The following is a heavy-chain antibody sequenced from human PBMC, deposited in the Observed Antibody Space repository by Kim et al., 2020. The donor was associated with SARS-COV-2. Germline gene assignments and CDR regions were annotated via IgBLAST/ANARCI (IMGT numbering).Heavy chain of an antibody. V-gene: IGHV3-9*01. J-gene: IGHJ5*02. Sequence: GGSLRLSCAASGFNFGDYAMHWIRQAPGEGLEWVSGIGGESGHISYADSVMGRFTVSRDSANNSVYLQMNSLRIDDTAVYYCTKDVHWRSPRHDPWGQGTLVTVSS. CDR1: GFNFGDYA. D-gene: IGHD1-1*01. CDR3: TKDVHWRSPRHDP. CDR2: IGGESGHI.